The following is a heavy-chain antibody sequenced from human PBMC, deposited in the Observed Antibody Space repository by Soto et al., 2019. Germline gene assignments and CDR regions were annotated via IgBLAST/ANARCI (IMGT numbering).Heavy chain of an antibody. D-gene: IGHD6-13*01. CDR1: GGTFSSYA. CDR2: IIPIFGTA. J-gene: IGHJ4*02. CDR3: AAFGDRTAAGPDY. V-gene: IGHV1-69*13. Sequence: GASVKVSCKASGGTFSSYAISWVRQAPGQGLEWMGGIIPIFGTANYAQKFQGRVTITADESTSTAYMELSSLRSEDTAVYYCAAFGDRTAAGPDYWGQGTLVTVSS.